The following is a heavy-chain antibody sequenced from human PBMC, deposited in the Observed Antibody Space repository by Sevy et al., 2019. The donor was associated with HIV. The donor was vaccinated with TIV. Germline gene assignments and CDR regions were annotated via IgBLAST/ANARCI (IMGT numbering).Heavy chain of an antibody. D-gene: IGHD3-22*01. V-gene: IGHV4-38-2*02. CDR3: VRDRGYFTKDY. CDR1: GSSINTGYH. J-gene: IGHJ4*02. Sequence: SETLSLTCTVSGSSINTGYHWGWIRQPPGKGLEWIGSMYHSGSTYYNPSLKSRVTISMDTSNNQLSLNLISVTAADTAVYYCVRDRGYFTKDYWGQGTLVTVSS. CDR2: MYHSGST.